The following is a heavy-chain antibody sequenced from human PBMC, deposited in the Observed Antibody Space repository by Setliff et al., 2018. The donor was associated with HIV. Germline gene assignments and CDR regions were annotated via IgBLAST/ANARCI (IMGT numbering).Heavy chain of an antibody. D-gene: IGHD3-9*01. J-gene: IGHJ4*02. V-gene: IGHV3-11*04. CDR3: ARVRSDILTGYEVAGDY. Sequence: LSLTCTVSGGSISSGSYYWSWIRQAPGKGLEWVSYISSSGSTIYYADSVKGRFTISRDNAKNSLFLQMNSLRVEDTAVYYCARVRSDILTGYEVAGDYWGQGTLVTVS. CDR1: GGSISSGSYY. CDR2: ISSSGSTI.